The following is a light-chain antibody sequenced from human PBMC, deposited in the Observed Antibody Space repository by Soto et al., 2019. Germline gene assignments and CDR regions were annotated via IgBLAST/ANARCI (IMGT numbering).Light chain of an antibody. CDR1: QSVSSN. V-gene: IGKV3-15*01. CDR2: RAS. J-gene: IGKJ4*01. CDR3: QQYNNWPPLT. Sequence: EIVMTQSPATLSVSPGERATLSCRASQSVSSNLAWYQQKPGQAPRLLIYRASTRATGIPARFSGSGSGTEFTLTISSLQSEDFLVYYCQQYNNWPPLTFGGGTKVEIK.